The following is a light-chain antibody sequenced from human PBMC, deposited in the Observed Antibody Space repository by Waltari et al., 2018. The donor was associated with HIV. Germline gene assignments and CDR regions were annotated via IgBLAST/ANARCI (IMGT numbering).Light chain of an antibody. CDR1: QSVGSY. J-gene: IGKJ1*01. CDR2: DAS. Sequence: EIVLTQSPATLSLSPGESATLSCRASQSVGSYLGWYQQKPGQAPRRLLYDASKRATVIPARFSGIGSGTDFTLTISSLGPEDFAVYYGQQRSDWPPTFGQGTKVEIK. V-gene: IGKV3-11*01. CDR3: QQRSDWPPT.